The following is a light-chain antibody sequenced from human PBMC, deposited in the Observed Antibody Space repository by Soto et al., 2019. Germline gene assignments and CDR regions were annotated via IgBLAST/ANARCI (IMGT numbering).Light chain of an antibody. CDR3: QHYNIYSS. Sequence: DIQMTQSPSTLSASVGDRVTITCRASQSISSWLAWYQQKPGKAPKLLIYDASSLESGVPSRFSGSGSGTEFTLTVSSLQPDDFATYYCQHYNIYSSVGEGTKVEIK. J-gene: IGKJ1*01. CDR2: DAS. CDR1: QSISSW. V-gene: IGKV1-5*01.